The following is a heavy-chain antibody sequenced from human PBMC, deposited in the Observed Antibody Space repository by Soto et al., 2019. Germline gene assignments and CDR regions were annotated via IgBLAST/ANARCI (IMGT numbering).Heavy chain of an antibody. J-gene: IGHJ6*02. D-gene: IGHD3-10*01. CDR1: GGSISSYY. V-gene: IGHV4-59*01. CDR3: ARDSSHYYGSGEYYYGMDV. Sequence: SETLSLTCTVSGGSISSYYWSWIRKPPGKGLEWNGYIYYSGSTNYNPSLKRRVTISVDTSKNQFSLKLSSVTAADTAVYYCARDSSHYYGSGEYYYGMDVWGQGTTVTVSS. CDR2: IYYSGST.